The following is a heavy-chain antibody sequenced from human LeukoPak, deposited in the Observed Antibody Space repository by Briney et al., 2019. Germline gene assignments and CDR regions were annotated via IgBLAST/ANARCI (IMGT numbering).Heavy chain of an antibody. Sequence: SVKVSCKASGGTFSSYAIRRVRQAPGQGLEWMGGIIPIFGTANYAQKFQGRVTITADESTGTAYMELSSLRSEDTAVYYCARDALKDGYNYVGYWCQGTLVTVSS. J-gene: IGHJ4*02. CDR3: ARDALKDGYNYVGY. D-gene: IGHD5-24*01. CDR2: IIPIFGTA. V-gene: IGHV1-69*13. CDR1: GGTFSSYA.